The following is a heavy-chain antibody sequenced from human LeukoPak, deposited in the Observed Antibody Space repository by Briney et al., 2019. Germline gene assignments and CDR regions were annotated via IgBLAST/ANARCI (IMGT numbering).Heavy chain of an antibody. CDR1: GFTFSSYW. CDR3: ARTYEYSSPGYYFDY. V-gene: IGHV3-7*01. J-gene: IGHJ4*02. D-gene: IGHD6-6*01. CDR2: INQDQNEI. Sequence: GGSLRLSCAASGFTFSSYWMTWVRQAPGKGLEWVASINQDQNEIHYVDSVRGRFTISRDNAKNSLYLQMNSLRAEDTAVYYCARTYEYSSPGYYFDYWGQGTLVTVSS.